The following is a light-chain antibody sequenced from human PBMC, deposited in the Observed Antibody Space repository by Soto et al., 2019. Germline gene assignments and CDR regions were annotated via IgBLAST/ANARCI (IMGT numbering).Light chain of an antibody. CDR1: RSISTY. V-gene: IGKV3-11*01. CDR3: QQRNNWPLK. Sequence: ETVLTQSPATLSLSPVERATLSCRASRSISTYLAWYQQKPGQAPRLLIYEALNRATGIPARFSGSGSGTDFTLTISSLEPEDFAVYYCQQRNNWPLKCGGGTKGDIK. J-gene: IGKJ4*02. CDR2: EAL.